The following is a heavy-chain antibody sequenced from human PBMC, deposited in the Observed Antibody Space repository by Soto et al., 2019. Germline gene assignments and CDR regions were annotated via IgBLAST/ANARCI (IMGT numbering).Heavy chain of an antibody. Sequence: EVQLLESGGGLVQPGGSLRLSCAASGFTFSNYAVTWVRQAPGKGLEWVSTISGSGGSTYYAACVKGRFTISRDNSKNTLYLKMNTLTAEDTAVYYCAKDQGSSWYEIDYWGQGTLVTVSS. J-gene: IGHJ4*02. CDR3: AKDQGSSWYEIDY. CDR2: ISGSGGST. CDR1: GFTFSNYA. V-gene: IGHV3-23*01. D-gene: IGHD6-13*01.